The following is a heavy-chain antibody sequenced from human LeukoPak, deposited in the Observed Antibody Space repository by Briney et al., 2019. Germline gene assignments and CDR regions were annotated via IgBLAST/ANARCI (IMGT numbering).Heavy chain of an antibody. V-gene: IGHV4-4*07. CDR2: IYTSGST. D-gene: IGHD6-19*01. Sequence: PSETLSLTCTVSGGSFSGYYWSWIRQPAGKGLEWIGRIYTSGSTNYNPSLKSRVTISVDTSKNQFSLKLSSVTAADTAVYYCARLFMSSGWYYFDYWRPGTLVTVSS. CDR3: ARLFMSSGWYYFDY. J-gene: IGHJ4*02. CDR1: GGSFSGYY.